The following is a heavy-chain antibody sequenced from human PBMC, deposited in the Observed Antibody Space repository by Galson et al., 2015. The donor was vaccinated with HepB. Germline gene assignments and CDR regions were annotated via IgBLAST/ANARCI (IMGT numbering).Heavy chain of an antibody. CDR1: GGTFSSYA. V-gene: IGHV1-69*13. Sequence: SVKVSCKASGGTFSSYAISWVRQAPGQGLEWMGGIIPIFGTANYAQKFQGRVTITADESTSTAYMELSSLRSEDTAVYYCARALKVVYIWGSYRNISPRGYDAFDIWGQGTMVTVSS. CDR2: IIPIFGTA. CDR3: ARALKVVYIWGSYRNISPRGYDAFDI. D-gene: IGHD3-16*02. J-gene: IGHJ3*02.